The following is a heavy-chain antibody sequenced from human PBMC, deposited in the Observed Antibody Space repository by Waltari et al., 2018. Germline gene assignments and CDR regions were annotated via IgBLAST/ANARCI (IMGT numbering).Heavy chain of an antibody. Sequence: QVQLVQSGAEVKKPGSSVKVSCTASGGTFGSYAISWVRQAPGQGLEWMGGISTIYGTANYAQKCQGRGTITAEEATSTAYMELSSLRSEDTAVYYCARGGVGSEYYYYGMDVWGQGTTVTVSS. CDR2: ISTIYGTA. D-gene: IGHD3-10*01. V-gene: IGHV1-69*13. CDR3: ARGGVGSEYYYYGMDV. CDR1: GGTFGSYA. J-gene: IGHJ6*02.